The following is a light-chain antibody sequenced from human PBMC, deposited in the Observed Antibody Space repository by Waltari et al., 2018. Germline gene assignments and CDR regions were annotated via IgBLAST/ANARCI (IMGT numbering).Light chain of an antibody. J-gene: IGKJ5*01. V-gene: IGKV1D-12*01. CDR1: QDISNQ. CDR3: QETNTFPIT. Sequence: DIQMTQSPSSVSASVGDTVTNTCRASQDISNQLIWYQQKPGKAPKFLIYDASTLESGVPSRFSGIGSGTDFTLTVRSLQPEDFATYYCQETNTFPITFGQGTRLEIK. CDR2: DAS.